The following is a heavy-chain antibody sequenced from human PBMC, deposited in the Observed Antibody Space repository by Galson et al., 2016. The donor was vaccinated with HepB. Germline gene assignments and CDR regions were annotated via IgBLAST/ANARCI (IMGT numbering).Heavy chain of an antibody. CDR2: IYSGGNT. CDR1: GFTVGNNY. J-gene: IGHJ4*02. D-gene: IGHD6-13*01. V-gene: IGHV3-66*01. Sequence: PRLSCAASGFTVGNNYMSWVRQAPGKGLEWVSLIYSGGNTLYADSVKGRFSISRDSSKNTLYLQMNSLSAEDTAVYYCARNPGASTWGWGQGTLVTVAS. CDR3: ARNPGASTWG.